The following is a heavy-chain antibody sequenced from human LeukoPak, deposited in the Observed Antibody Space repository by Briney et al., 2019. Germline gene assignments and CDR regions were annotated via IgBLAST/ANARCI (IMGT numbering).Heavy chain of an antibody. J-gene: IGHJ4*02. CDR1: GFTFSSYS. D-gene: IGHD2-15*01. Sequence: KPGGSLRLSCVASGFTFSSYSMNWVRQAPGKGLEWVASISSSSGYIFYADSVKGRFTVSRDNAKNSLYLQISNLRAEDTALYYCARDRGYCSSGSCYGLYFDSWGQGTLVTVSS. V-gene: IGHV3-21*01. CDR3: ARDRGYCSSGSCYGLYFDS. CDR2: ISSSSGYI.